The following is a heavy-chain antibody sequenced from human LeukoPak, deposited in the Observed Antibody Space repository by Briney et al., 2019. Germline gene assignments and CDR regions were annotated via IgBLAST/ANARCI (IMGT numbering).Heavy chain of an antibody. V-gene: IGHV3-11*01. CDR3: LCLGDYSWFDH. CDR2: ISSSGSTI. CDR1: GFTFSDYY. J-gene: IGHJ5*02. Sequence: GGSLRLSCAASGFTFSDYYMGWIRQAPGKGLEWVSYISSSGSTIYYADSVKGRFTISRDNAKNSLYLQMNSLRAEDTAVYYCLCLGDYSWFDHWVQGTLVTVSS. D-gene: IGHD4-17*01.